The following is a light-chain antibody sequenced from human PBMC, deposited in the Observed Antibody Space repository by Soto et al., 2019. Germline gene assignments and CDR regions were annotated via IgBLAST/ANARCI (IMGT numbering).Light chain of an antibody. V-gene: IGKV3-11*01. Sequence: EIVLPRSPATLSLPPAPSATLSCRASQSVSGYIGWYQQKPGQAPRLLIYADSNRATGIPARFSGSGSGTDFTLTISSLEPEDFSVYYCQQRDNWPITFGQGTRLEIK. J-gene: IGKJ5*01. CDR3: QQRDNWPIT. CDR2: ADS. CDR1: QSVSGY.